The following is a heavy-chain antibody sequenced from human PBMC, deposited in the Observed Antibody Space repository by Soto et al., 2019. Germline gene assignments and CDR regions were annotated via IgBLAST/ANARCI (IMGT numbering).Heavy chain of an antibody. D-gene: IGHD3-10*01. CDR2: IIPIFGTA. J-gene: IGHJ4*02. CDR1: GGTFSSYA. CDR3: AIEVRRSNQFDH. V-gene: IGHV1-69*13. Sequence: GASVKVSCKASGGTFSSYAISWVRQAPGQGLEWMGGIIPIFGTANYAQKFQGRVTITEESSADTPYMELSSLRSEDTAVYYCAIEVRRSNQFDHWGQGTMVTVSS.